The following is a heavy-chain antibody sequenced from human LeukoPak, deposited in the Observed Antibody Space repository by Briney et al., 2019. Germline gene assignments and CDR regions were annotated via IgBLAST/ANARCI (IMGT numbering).Heavy chain of an antibody. J-gene: IGHJ4*01. Sequence: GASVKVSCMASGYTFTGYYMHWVRQAPGQGLEWMGWINPNSGGTNYAPKFQGRVTMTRDTSISTAYMELSRLRSAVTAVYYCARDFDIVVVPAAKDDYWGQGTLVTVSS. V-gene: IGHV1-2*02. CDR2: INPNSGGT. CDR1: GYTFTGYY. D-gene: IGHD2-2*01. CDR3: ARDFDIVVVPAAKDDY.